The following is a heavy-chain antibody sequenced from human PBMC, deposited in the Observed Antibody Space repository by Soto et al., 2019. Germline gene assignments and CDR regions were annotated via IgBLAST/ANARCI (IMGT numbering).Heavy chain of an antibody. CDR3: ARDADYGGSRGGMDV. CDR2: IYYSGST. Sequence: QVRLEESGPGLVKPSETLSLICSVSGGSVNNANYFWNWIRHHPENGLEWIGYIYYSGSTRYNPSFKTRATLSIDTSKNHFSLRLNSVTVEDTAVYFCARDADYGGSRGGMDVWGRGTTVTVSS. CDR1: GGSVNNANYF. V-gene: IGHV4-31*03. J-gene: IGHJ6*02. D-gene: IGHD4-17*01.